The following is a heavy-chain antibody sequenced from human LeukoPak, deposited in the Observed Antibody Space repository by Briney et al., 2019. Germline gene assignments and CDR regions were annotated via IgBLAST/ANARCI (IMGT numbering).Heavy chain of an antibody. V-gene: IGHV3-33*01. CDR1: GFTFSNYG. Sequence: GGSLRLSCAASGFTFSNYGMHWVRQAPGKGLEWVAVIWYDGSNKYYADSLKGRFTISRDNSKNTLYLQMNSLRAEDTAVYYCARAEGIQLWVIDYWGQGTLVTVSS. D-gene: IGHD5-18*01. CDR3: ARAEGIQLWVIDY. J-gene: IGHJ4*02. CDR2: IWYDGSNK.